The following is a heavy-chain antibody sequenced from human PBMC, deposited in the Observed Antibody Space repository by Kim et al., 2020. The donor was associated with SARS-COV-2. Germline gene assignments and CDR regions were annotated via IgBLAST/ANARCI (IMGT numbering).Heavy chain of an antibody. Sequence: ADPVKGRFIIHRNNSKNTLYLQMNSLRAEDTAVYYCARDLSGSYYFWFYPWGQGTLVTVSS. V-gene: IGHV3-30*01. J-gene: IGHJ5*02. D-gene: IGHD1-26*01. CDR3: ARDLSGSYYFWFYP.